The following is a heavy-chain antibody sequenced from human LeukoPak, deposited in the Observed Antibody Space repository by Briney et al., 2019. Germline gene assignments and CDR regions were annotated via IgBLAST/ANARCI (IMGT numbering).Heavy chain of an antibody. CDR2: ISYDANSK. CDR1: GFTFSNYG. CDR3: AKDRRGYSGYDADTFDI. Sequence: GGSLRLSCAASGFTFSNYGMHWVRQAPGKGLEWVAVISYDANSKYYADSVKGRFTISRDNSKNTVSLQMNSLRPEDTALYYCAKDRRGYSGYDADTFDIWGQGTMVTVSS. V-gene: IGHV3-30*18. D-gene: IGHD5-12*01. J-gene: IGHJ3*02.